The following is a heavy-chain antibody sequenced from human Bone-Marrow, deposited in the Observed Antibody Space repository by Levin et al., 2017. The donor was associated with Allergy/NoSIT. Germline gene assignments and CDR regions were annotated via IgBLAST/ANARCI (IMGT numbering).Heavy chain of an antibody. V-gene: IGHV1-8*01. D-gene: IGHD6-13*01. CDR1: GYTFTSYD. J-gene: IGHJ2*01. Sequence: PQASVKVSCKASGYTFTSYDINWVRQATGQGLEWMGWMNPNSGNTGYAQKFQGRVTMTRNTSISTAYMELSSLRSEDTAVYYCARGIAAAGKVVWYFDLWGRGTLVTVSS. CDR3: ARGIAAAGKVVWYFDL. CDR2: MNPNSGNT.